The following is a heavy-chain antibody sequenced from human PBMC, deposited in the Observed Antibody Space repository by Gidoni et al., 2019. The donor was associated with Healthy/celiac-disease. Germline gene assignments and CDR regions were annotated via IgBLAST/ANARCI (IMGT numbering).Heavy chain of an antibody. CDR2: IKQDGSEQ. CDR1: GCTFSSYW. D-gene: IGHD4-17*01. CDR3: AREPGDPVDY. J-gene: IGHJ4*02. Sequence: EVQLVESGGGLVQPGGSLRLSCAASGCTFSSYWMSWVRQAPGKGLEWVANIKQDGSEQYYVDSVKGRFTISRDNAKNSLYLQMNSLRAEDTAVYYCAREPGDPVDYWGQGTLVTVSS. V-gene: IGHV3-7*01.